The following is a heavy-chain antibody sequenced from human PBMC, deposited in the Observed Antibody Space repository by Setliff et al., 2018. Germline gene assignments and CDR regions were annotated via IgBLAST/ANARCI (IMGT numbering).Heavy chain of an antibody. CDR2: ISSSGSTI. CDR1: GFTFSSYE. CDR3: ARKDGYYYDSSGYYDWFDP. V-gene: IGHV3-48*03. Sequence: PGGSLRLSCAASGFTFSSYEMNWVRQAPGKGLEWVSYISSSGSTIYYADSVKGRFTISRDNAKSSLYLQMNSLRAEDTAVYYCARKDGYYYDSSGYYDWFDPWGQGTLVTVSS. D-gene: IGHD3-22*01. J-gene: IGHJ5*02.